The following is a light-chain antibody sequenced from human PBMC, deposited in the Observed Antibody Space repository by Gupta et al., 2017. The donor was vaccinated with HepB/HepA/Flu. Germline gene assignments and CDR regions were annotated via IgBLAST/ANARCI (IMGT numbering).Light chain of an antibody. J-gene: IGKJ3*01. CDR2: QAS. CDR3: QQLNTYGVT. V-gene: IGKV1-5*03. Sequence: DIQMTQSPSTVSASVGDRVTITCRASQRFTSRLAWYQQKPGKAPKLLIYQASSLESGVPSRFSGSESGTEFTLTISSRQPDDFGIYYCQQLNTYGVTFGHGTXVDIK. CDR1: QRFTSR.